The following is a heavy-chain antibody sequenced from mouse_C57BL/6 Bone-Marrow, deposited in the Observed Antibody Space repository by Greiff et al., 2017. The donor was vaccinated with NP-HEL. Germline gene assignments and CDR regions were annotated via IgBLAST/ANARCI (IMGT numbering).Heavy chain of an antibody. CDR3: ARDASGEGGIAY. V-gene: IGHV7-1*01. J-gene: IGHJ3*01. Sequence: EVQLVESGGGLVQSGRSLRLSCATSGFTFSDFYMEWVRQAPGKGLEWIAASRNKANDYTTEYSASVKGRFIVSRDTSQSILYLQMNALRAEDTAVYYCARDASGEGGIAYWGQGTLVTVSA. CDR2: SRNKANDYTT. CDR1: GFTFSDFY.